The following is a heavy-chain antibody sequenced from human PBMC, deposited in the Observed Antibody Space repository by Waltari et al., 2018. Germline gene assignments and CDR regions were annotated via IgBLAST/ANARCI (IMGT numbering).Heavy chain of an antibody. CDR2: SFLGGGCS. Sequence: QVQLVESGGGVVQPGMSLRLSCAASGFSLGTYGMHWVRQAPGKGLGWVVLSFLGGGCSFYADSVRGRFTISRDNSKNTLYLDINSLRLDDTAIYYCAKDAFGNTYLDHWGQGTLVTVSS. V-gene: IGHV3-30*19. J-gene: IGHJ4*02. CDR3: AKDAFGNTYLDH. CDR1: GFSLGTYG. D-gene: IGHD3-10*01.